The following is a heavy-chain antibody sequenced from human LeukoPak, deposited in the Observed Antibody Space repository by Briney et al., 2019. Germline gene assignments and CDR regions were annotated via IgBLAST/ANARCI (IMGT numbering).Heavy chain of an antibody. CDR3: AKKYYDILTGYYVQYSAMDV. J-gene: IGHJ6*02. CDR2: ISGSADKT. Sequence: GGSLRLSCAASGFTFSSYAMSWIRQAPGQGLEWVSAISGSADKTYYADSVKGRFTISRDNSKNTLYLQMNSLRAEDTAVYYCAKKYYDILTGYYVQYSAMDVWGQGTTVTVSS. D-gene: IGHD3-9*01. V-gene: IGHV3-23*01. CDR1: GFTFSSYA.